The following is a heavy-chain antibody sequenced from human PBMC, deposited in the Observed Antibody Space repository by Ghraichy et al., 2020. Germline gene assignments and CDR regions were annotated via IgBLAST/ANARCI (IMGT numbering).Heavy chain of an antibody. V-gene: IGHV3-53*04. Sequence: GSLRLSCAASGFTVSSNYMSWVRQAPGKGLEWVSVIYSGGSTYYADSVKGRFTISRHNSKNTLYLQMNSLRAEDTAVYYCARDRYSSSSGYYYYGMDVWGQGTTVTVSS. CDR3: ARDRYSSSSGYYYYGMDV. D-gene: IGHD6-6*01. CDR1: GFTVSSNY. CDR2: IYSGGST. J-gene: IGHJ6*02.